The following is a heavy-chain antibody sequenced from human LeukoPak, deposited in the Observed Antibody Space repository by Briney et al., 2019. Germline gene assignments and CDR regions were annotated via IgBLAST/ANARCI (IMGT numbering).Heavy chain of an antibody. V-gene: IGHV4-39*01. Sequence: SETLSLTCTVSGGSISSSSYYWGWIRPPPGKGLEWSVSIYYSASTYYNPSLKSRVTISVDTSKNQFSLKLSSVTAADTAVYYCARHQNFDWLTPFDYWGQGTLVTVSS. CDR1: GGSISSSSYY. CDR3: ARHQNFDWLTPFDY. CDR2: IYYSAST. D-gene: IGHD3-9*01. J-gene: IGHJ4*02.